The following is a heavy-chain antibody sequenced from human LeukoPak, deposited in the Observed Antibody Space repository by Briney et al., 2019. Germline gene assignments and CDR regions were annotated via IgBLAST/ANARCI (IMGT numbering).Heavy chain of an antibody. V-gene: IGHV1-2*02. CDR2: INSDSGGT. D-gene: IGHD3-10*01. J-gene: IGHJ4*02. Sequence: ASVKVSCKASGYTFTGYYMHWVRQAPGQGLEWMGWINSDSGGTNHAQKFHGRVTMTRDTSISTAYMELSRLTFDDTAVYYCARRGYGSGSYEDYWGQGTLVTVPS. CDR1: GYTFTGYY. CDR3: ARRGYGSGSYEDY.